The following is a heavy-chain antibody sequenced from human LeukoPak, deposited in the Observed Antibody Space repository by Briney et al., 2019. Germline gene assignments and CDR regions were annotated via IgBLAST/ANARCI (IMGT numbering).Heavy chain of an antibody. CDR2: MNPNSGNT. J-gene: IGHJ5*02. CDR3: ARGNRGHLDMNWFDP. V-gene: IGHV1-8*01. Sequence: ASVKVSCKASGYTFTSYDLNWVRQATGQGLEWMGWMNPNSGNTGYAQKFQGRVTMTRNTSISTAYMELSSLRSEDTAVYYCARGNRGHLDMNWFDPWGQGTLVTVSS. CDR1: GYTFTSYD. D-gene: IGHD1-14*01.